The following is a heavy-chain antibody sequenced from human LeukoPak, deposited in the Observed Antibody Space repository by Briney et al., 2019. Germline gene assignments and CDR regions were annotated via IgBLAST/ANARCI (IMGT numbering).Heavy chain of an antibody. CDR3: ARESSGSYYNAYYGMDV. Sequence: GGSLRLSCAASGFTFSSYAMSWVRQAPGKGLEWVSSISSSSSYIYYADSVKGRFTISRDNAKNSLYLQMNSLRAEDTAVYYCARESSGSYYNAYYGMDVWGQGTTVTVSS. CDR2: ISSSSSYI. CDR1: GFTFSSYA. D-gene: IGHD3-10*01. V-gene: IGHV3-21*01. J-gene: IGHJ6*02.